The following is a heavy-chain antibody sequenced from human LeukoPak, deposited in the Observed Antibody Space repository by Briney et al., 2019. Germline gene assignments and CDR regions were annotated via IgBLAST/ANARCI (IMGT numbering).Heavy chain of an antibody. CDR3: ARDYSNYILDY. D-gene: IGHD4-11*01. V-gene: IGHV4-59*01. CDR1: GGSISTYY. Sequence: SETLSLTCTVSGGSISTYYWSWIRQPPGKGLEWIGYIYNSGSTNYNPSLKSRATMSVDTSKNQFSLNLSSVTAADTAVYYCARDYSNYILDYWGQGTLVTASS. J-gene: IGHJ4*02. CDR2: IYNSGST.